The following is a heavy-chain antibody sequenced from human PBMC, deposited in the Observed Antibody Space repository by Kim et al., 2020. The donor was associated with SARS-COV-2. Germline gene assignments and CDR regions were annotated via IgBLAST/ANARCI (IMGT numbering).Heavy chain of an antibody. V-gene: IGHV3-23*01. CDR2: ITKFDGRT. Sequence: GGSLRLSCAASGFSSNNYAMSWVRQAPGKGLEWVSAITKFDGRTYYADSVMGRFTISRDISKNTVYLQMNSLRVEDTALYFCAKDHPSSGWPTFDWWG. D-gene: IGHD6-19*01. CDR3: AKDHPSSGWPTFDW. J-gene: IGHJ4*01. CDR1: GFSSNNYA.